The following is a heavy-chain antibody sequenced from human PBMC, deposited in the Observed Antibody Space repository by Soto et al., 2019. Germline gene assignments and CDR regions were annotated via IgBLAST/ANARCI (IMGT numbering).Heavy chain of an antibody. J-gene: IGHJ3*02. CDR3: ARGQSVVDLFDI. Sequence: QVQLVQSGAEVKKPGASVKVSCKASGYTFTSYDINWVRQATGQGLAWMGWMKTNSGNTGYAQKFQARVTKTRNTSISTASMELSSLRSEDTAVYYSARGQSVVDLFDIWDQGTMVTVSS. CDR2: MKTNSGNT. D-gene: IGHD2-15*01. V-gene: IGHV1-8*01. CDR1: GYTFTSYD.